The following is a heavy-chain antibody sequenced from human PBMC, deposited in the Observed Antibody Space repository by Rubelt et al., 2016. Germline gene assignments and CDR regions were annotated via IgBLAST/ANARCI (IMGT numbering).Heavy chain of an antibody. CDR1: GYTFTGYY. CDR3: ARDHIVRDAVAGFDY. V-gene: IGHV1-2*02. D-gene: IGHD6-19*01. CDR2: INPNSGGT. J-gene: IGHJ4*02. Sequence: LVRVGAEVKKPGASVKVSCKASGYTFTGYYMHWVRQAPGQGLEWMGWINPNSGGTNYAQKFQGRVTMTRDTSISTAYMELSRLRSDDPAVYYCARDHIVRDAVAGFDYWGQGTLVTVSS.